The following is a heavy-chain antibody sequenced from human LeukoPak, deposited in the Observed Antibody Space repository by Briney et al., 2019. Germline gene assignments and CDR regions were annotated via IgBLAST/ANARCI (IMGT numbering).Heavy chain of an antibody. CDR2: IDRGGVT. J-gene: IGHJ4*02. V-gene: IGHV3-53*01. CDR1: GFSVSDYF. CDR3: ARGRASTTIFDF. Sequence: GGSLRLSCAASGFSVSDYFMAWVRQAPGKGLQWVSHIDRGGVTEDADPAKGRFTVSRDTSRNIFYLQMTSLRADDTAMYYCARGRASTTIFDFWGQGTLVTVSS. D-gene: IGHD5-12*01.